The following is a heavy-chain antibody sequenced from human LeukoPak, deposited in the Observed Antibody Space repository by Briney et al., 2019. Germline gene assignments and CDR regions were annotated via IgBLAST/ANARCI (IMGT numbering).Heavy chain of an antibody. D-gene: IGHD3-10*01. CDR3: ASIVLLWFGESSLAAGNVHMDV. J-gene: IGHJ6*03. Sequence: GGSLRLSCAASGFTFDDYGMSGVRQAPGKGLEWVAGINWRGGSTGYADSVKGRFTSSRDNSKNTLYMQMNSLRPEDTAVYYCASIVLLWFGESSLAAGNVHMDVWGKGPTVTVYS. CDR2: INWRGGST. CDR1: GFTFDDYG. V-gene: IGHV3-20*04.